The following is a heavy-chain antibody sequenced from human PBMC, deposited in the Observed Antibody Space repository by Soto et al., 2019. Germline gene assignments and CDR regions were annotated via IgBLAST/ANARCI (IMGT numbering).Heavy chain of an antibody. CDR3: AKHRGWYALEPPNDY. CDR2: ISGSGGST. J-gene: IGHJ4*02. Sequence: PGGSLRLSCASSGVTFSSYAMSWVRQAPGKGLEWVSAISGSGGSTYYADSVKGRFTISRDNSKNTLYLQMNSLRAEDTAVYYCAKHRGWYALEPPNDYWGQGTLVTVSS. V-gene: IGHV3-23*01. D-gene: IGHD6-19*01. CDR1: GVTFSSYA.